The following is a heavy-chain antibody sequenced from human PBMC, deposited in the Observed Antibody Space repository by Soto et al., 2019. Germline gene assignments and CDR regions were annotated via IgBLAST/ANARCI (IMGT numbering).Heavy chain of an antibody. CDR1: GYTFTSYD. V-gene: IGHV1-8*01. J-gene: IGHJ6*03. D-gene: IGHD2-15*01. CDR3: ARGPYCSGGSCYVDYMDV. CDR2: MNPNSGNT. Sequence: ASVKVSCKASGYTFTSYDINWVRQATGQGLEWMGWMNPNSGNTGYAQKFQGRVTMTRNTSISTAYMELSSLRSEDTAVYYCARGPYCSGGSCYVDYMDVWGKGTTVTVSS.